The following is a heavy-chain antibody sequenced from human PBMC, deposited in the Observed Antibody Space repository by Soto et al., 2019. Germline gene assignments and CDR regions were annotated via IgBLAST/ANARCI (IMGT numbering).Heavy chain of an antibody. CDR2: IIPIFGTT. J-gene: IGHJ6*02. CDR3: AKGRSYCGGDCYLYSYGMDV. D-gene: IGHD2-21*02. V-gene: IGHV1-69*01. Sequence: QVQLVQSGAEVQKPGSSVKVSCKASGGTFSSYAISWVRQAPGQGLEWMGGIIPIFGTTNYAQKFQGRVTITADESTSTAYMELSSLRSEDTAVYYCAKGRSYCGGDCYLYSYGMDVWGQGTTVTVSS. CDR1: GGTFSSYA.